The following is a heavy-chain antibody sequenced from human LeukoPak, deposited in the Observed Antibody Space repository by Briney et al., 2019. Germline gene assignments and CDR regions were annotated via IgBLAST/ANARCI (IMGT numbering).Heavy chain of an antibody. CDR2: MYYSGST. CDR3: ARYYYDSSGYYYLDY. Sequence: PSETLSLTCTVSGGSIGSSSYYWGWIRQPPGKGLEWIGSMYYSGSTYYSPSLKSRVTISGDTSKSQFSLKLGSVTAADTAVCYCARYYYDSSGYYYLDYWGQGTLVTVSS. V-gene: IGHV4-39*01. D-gene: IGHD3-22*01. J-gene: IGHJ4*02. CDR1: GGSIGSSSYY.